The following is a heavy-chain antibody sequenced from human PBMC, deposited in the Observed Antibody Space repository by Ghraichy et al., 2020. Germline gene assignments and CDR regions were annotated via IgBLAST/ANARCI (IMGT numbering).Heavy chain of an antibody. CDR3: ARARYYYDSSGYYLESYYFDY. J-gene: IGHJ4*02. CDR2: IYYSGST. D-gene: IGHD3-22*01. CDR1: GGSISSGGYS. V-gene: IGHV4-30-4*07. Sequence: TLSLTCAVSGGSISSGGYSWSWIRQPPGKGLEWIGYIYYSGSTYYNPSLKSRVTISVDTSKNQFSLKLSSVTAADTAVYYCARARYYYDSSGYYLESYYFDYWGQGTLVTVSS.